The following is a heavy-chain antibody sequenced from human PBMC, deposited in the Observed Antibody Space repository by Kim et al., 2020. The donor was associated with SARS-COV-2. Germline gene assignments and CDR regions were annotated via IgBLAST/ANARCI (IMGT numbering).Heavy chain of an antibody. Sequence: SETLSLTCTVSGGSISSSSYYWGWIRQPPGKGLEWIGSIYYSGSTYYNPSLKSRVTISVDTSKNQFSLKLSSVTAADTAVYYCARASKRQVVVAAKGDAFDIWGQGTMVTVSS. CDR1: GGSISSSSYY. D-gene: IGHD2-15*01. CDR3: ARASKRQVVVAAKGDAFDI. CDR2: IYYSGST. V-gene: IGHV4-39*07. J-gene: IGHJ3*02.